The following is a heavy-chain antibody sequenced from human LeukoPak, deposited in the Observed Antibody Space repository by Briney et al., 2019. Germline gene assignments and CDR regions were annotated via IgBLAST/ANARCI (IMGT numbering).Heavy chain of an antibody. V-gene: IGHV1-8*01. CDR2: MNPNSGNT. CDR3: ARVGQSYSSSWHGGWFDP. CDR1: GYTFTSYD. Sequence: ASVKVSCKASGYTFTSYDINWVRQATGQGLEWMGWMNPNSGNTGYAQKFQGRVTMTRNTSISTAYMELSSLRSEDTAVYYCARVGQSYSSSWHGGWFDPWGQGTLVTVSS. J-gene: IGHJ5*02. D-gene: IGHD6-13*01.